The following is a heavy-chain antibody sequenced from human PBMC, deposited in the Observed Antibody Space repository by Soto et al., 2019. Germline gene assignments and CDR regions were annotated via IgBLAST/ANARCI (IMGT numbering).Heavy chain of an antibody. D-gene: IGHD2-15*01. Sequence: EVQLVESGGGLVQPGGSLRLSCAASGFTFSSYWMHWGRQAPGKGLVWVSRINSDGSSTSYADSVTGRFTISRDNAKNTLYLQMKSLRAEDTAVYYCVRTSLVVAAATREDYWGQGTLVTVSS. V-gene: IGHV3-74*01. J-gene: IGHJ4*02. CDR1: GFTFSSYW. CDR2: INSDGSST. CDR3: VRTSLVVAAATREDY.